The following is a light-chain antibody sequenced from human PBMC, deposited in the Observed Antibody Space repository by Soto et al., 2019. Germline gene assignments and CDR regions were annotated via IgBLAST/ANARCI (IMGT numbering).Light chain of an antibody. CDR1: NSDIGGYNY. V-gene: IGLV2-11*01. CDR2: DVT. Sequence: QSALTQPRSVSGSPGQSITISCTGTNSDIGGYNYVSWYQQHPGKAPKVMIYDVTRRPSGVPDRFSGSKSGNTASLTISGLQAEDEADYYCCSFAKPNKSWVFGGGTKVTVL. CDR3: CSFAKPNKSWV. J-gene: IGLJ3*02.